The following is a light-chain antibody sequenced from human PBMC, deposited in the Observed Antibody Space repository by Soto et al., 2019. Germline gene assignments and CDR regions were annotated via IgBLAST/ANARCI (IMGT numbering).Light chain of an antibody. CDR3: QQYNNWWT. CDR2: GAS. CDR1: QSVSNS. Sequence: EIVMAQSPATLSVSPGERVTLSCRASQSVSNSLAWYQQKPGQAPRLLIYGASTRAIGIPARFSGSGSETEFTLTISSLQSEDFAVYYCQQYNNWWTFGQGTKVEIK. J-gene: IGKJ1*01. V-gene: IGKV3-15*01.